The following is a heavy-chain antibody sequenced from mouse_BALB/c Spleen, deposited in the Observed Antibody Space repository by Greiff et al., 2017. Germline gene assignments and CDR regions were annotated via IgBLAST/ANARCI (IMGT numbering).Heavy chain of an antibody. CDR1: GFTFSSYT. CDR2: ISSGGSYT. V-gene: IGHV5-6-4*01. D-gene: IGHD2-4*01. CDR3: TREGDYDYEAY. J-gene: IGHJ3*01. Sequence: EVMLVESGGGLVKPGGSLKLSCAASGFTFSSYTMSWVRQTPEKRLEWVATISSGGSYTYYPDSVKGRFTISRDNAKNTLYLQMSSLKSEDTAMYYCTREGDYDYEAYGGKGTLVTVSA.